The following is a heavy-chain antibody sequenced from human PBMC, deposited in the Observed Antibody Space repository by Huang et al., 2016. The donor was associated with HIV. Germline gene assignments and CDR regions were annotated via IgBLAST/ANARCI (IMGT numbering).Heavy chain of an antibody. CDR2: IAYDGSNK. CDR1: GFTFGRDG. J-gene: IGHJ3*02. V-gene: IGHV3-30*18. Sequence: QVQLVESGGGVVQPGRSLRLSCSATGFTFGRDGMHWVRKAPGKGVEWLVLIAYDGSNKYDADSVKGRFTFARDNAKNTLYLQVNSVRLEDTAVYYCAKDNTGEDAFDIWGQGTMVLVSS. D-gene: IGHD7-27*01. CDR3: AKDNTGEDAFDI.